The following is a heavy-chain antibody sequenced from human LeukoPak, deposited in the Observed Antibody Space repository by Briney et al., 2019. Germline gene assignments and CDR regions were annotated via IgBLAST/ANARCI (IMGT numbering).Heavy chain of an antibody. CDR3: ARTVWELLTAVGYNWFDP. CDR1: GYTFTGYY. Sequence: ASVKVSCKASGYTFTGYYMHWVRQAPGQGLEWMGWINPNSGGTNYAQKFQGRVTMTRDTSISTAYMELSRLRSDDTAVYYCARTVWELLTAVGYNWFDPWGQGTLVTVSS. CDR2: INPNSGGT. D-gene: IGHD1-26*01. V-gene: IGHV1-2*02. J-gene: IGHJ5*02.